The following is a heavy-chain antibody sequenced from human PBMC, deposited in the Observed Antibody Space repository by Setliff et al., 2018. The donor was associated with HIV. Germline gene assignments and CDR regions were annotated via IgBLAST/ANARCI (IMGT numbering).Heavy chain of an antibody. Sequence: PGGSLRLSCAASGFTFDDYNMHWVRQTPGKGLEWISYISSDDDTKYYADSVEGRFTISRDNTKKSLHLQMNSLRVEDTAVYYSRGSGYYKGLDYWGQGTLVTVSS. D-gene: IGHD3-3*01. CDR1: GFTFDDYN. CDR3: RGSGYYKGLDY. CDR2: ISSDDDTK. J-gene: IGHJ4*02. V-gene: IGHV3-43*01.